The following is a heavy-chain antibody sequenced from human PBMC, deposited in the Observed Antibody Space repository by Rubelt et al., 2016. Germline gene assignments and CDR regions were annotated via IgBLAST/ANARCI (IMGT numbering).Heavy chain of an antibody. V-gene: IGHV4-39*07. D-gene: IGHD4-17*01. Sequence: QLQLQESGPGLVKPSETLSLSCAVSGDSIDSNSFYWGWIRQPPGKGLEWIASVSYSGTAYYNPSLKSRVTISLDTSKNQFSRKLTSVTAADTAGYYCARGGTTNWFDPWGQGTLVTVSS. CDR3: ARGGTTNWFDP. CDR2: VSYSGTA. J-gene: IGHJ5*02. CDR1: GDSIDSNSFY.